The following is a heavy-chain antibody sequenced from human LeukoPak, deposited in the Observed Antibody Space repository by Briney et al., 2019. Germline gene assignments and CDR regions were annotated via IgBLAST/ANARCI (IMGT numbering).Heavy chain of an antibody. Sequence: GGSLRLSCAASAFSLNAYNMNWVRKAPGKGLEWVSSISYTGTYIYYADSVKGRFTISRDNAQNSLYLQMNSLRAEDTAIYYCVRDRGTYRPIDYWGQGTLVTVSS. CDR2: ISYTGTYI. CDR3: VRDRGTYRPIDY. V-gene: IGHV3-21*04. J-gene: IGHJ4*02. D-gene: IGHD1-26*01. CDR1: AFSLNAYN.